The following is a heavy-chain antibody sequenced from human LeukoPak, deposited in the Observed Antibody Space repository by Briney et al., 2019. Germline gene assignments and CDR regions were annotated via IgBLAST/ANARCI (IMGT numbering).Heavy chain of an antibody. Sequence: ASVKVSCKASGYTFTGYHMHWVRQAPGQGLEWMGRINPNSGDTNYAQKFQGRVTMTRDTSISTAYMELSRLRSDDTAVFYCARDYCSSTSCLFDCWGQGTLVTVSS. J-gene: IGHJ4*02. D-gene: IGHD2-2*01. CDR2: INPNSGDT. CDR1: GYTFTGYH. CDR3: ARDYCSSTSCLFDC. V-gene: IGHV1-2*06.